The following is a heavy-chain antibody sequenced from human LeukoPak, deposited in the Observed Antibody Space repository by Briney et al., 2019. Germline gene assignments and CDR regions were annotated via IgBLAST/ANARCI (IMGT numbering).Heavy chain of an antibody. J-gene: IGHJ4*02. Sequence: SQTLSLTCDISGDSVFSNNGAWNWIRQSPSRGLEWLGWTYYRSKWYNDYAGSLNGRITISPDTSKSQFSLHLNSVTPEDTAVYYCARDLGNTGWYTFDYWGQGILVTVSS. D-gene: IGHD6-19*01. CDR2: TYYRSKWYN. CDR1: GDSVFSNNGA. V-gene: IGHV6-1*01. CDR3: ARDLGNTGWYTFDY.